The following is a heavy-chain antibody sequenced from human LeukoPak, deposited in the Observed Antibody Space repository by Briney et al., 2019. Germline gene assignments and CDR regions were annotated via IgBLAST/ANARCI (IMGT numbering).Heavy chain of an antibody. Sequence: GGSLRLSCAASGFTFSSYEMNWVRQAPGKGLEWVSYISSSGSTIYYADSVKGRFTISRDNAKNSLYLQMNSLRAEDTAVYYCARGYQWLPYFDYWGPGTLVTVSS. CDR3: ARGYQWLPYFDY. V-gene: IGHV3-48*03. CDR1: GFTFSSYE. J-gene: IGHJ4*02. D-gene: IGHD6-19*01. CDR2: ISSSGSTI.